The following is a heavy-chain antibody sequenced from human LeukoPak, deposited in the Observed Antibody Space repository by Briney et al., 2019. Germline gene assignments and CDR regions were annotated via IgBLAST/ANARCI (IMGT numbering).Heavy chain of an antibody. CDR3: ATSIAAAGTPPEYCYYGMDV. CDR1: GGSISSGGYY. D-gene: IGHD6-13*01. CDR2: IYYSGST. J-gene: IGHJ6*02. V-gene: IGHV4-31*03. Sequence: PSETLSLTCTVSGGSISSGGYYWSWIRQHPGKGLEWIGYIYYSGSTYYNPSLKSRVTISVDTSKNQFSLKLSSVTAADTAVYYCATSIAAAGTPPEYCYYGMDVWGQGTTVTVSS.